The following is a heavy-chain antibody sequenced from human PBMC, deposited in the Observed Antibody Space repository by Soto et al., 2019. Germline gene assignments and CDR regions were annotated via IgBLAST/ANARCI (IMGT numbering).Heavy chain of an antibody. Sequence: ASVKVSCKASGYTFTSYYMHWVRQAPGQGLEWMGIINPSGGSTSYAQKFQGRVTMTRDTSTSTVYMELSSLRSEDTAVYYCARYREEQQLTTYYYYYMDVWGKGTTVTVSS. CDR3: ARYREEQQLTTYYYYYMDV. CDR2: INPSGGST. J-gene: IGHJ6*03. CDR1: GYTFTSYY. V-gene: IGHV1-46*03. D-gene: IGHD6-13*01.